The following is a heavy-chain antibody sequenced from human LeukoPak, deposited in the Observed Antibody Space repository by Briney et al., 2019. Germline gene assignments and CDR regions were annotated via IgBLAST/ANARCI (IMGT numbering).Heavy chain of an antibody. Sequence: ASVKVSCKVSGYTLTELSMHWVRQAPGKGLEWMGGFDPEDGETIYAQKFQGRVTMTRDTSTSTVYMELSSLRSEDTAVYYCARVDSGDYVGIWGQGTLVTVSS. CDR2: FDPEDGET. J-gene: IGHJ4*02. CDR1: GYTLTELS. D-gene: IGHD4-17*01. CDR3: ARVDSGDYVGI. V-gene: IGHV1-24*01.